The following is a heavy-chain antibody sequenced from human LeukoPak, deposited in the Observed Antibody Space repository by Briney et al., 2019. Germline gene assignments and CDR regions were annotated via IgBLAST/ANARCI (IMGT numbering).Heavy chain of an antibody. J-gene: IGHJ3*02. V-gene: IGHV4-39*01. Sequence: SETLSLTCTVSGGSISSNSYYWGWIRQPPGKGLEWIGSIYYSGSTYYNPSLKSRVTISVDTSKNQFSLKLSSVTAADTAVYYCATLGYCSSTSCYPIWGQGTMVTVSS. CDR1: GGSISSNSYY. CDR3: ATLGYCSSTSCYPI. CDR2: IYYSGST. D-gene: IGHD2-2*01.